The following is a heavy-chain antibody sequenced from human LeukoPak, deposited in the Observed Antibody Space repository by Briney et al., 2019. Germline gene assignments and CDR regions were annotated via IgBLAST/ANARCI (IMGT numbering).Heavy chain of an antibody. V-gene: IGHV1-69*04. CDR1: GGTFSSYA. J-gene: IGHJ6*02. Sequence: ASVKVSCKASGGTFSSYAISWVRQASGQGLEWMGRIIPILGIAHSAQKFQGRVTITADKSTSPAYMELSSLRSEDTAVYYGARGGYYYYYGMDVWGQGTTVTVSS. CDR2: IIPILGIA. CDR3: ARGGYYYYYGMDV.